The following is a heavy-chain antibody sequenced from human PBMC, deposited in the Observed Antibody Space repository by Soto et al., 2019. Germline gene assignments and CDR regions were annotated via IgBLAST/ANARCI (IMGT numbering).Heavy chain of an antibody. Sequence: QVQLQESGPGLVKPSETLSLTCTVSGGSISSYYWSWIRQPPGKGLEWIGYIYYSGSTNYNPSLKSRVPISVDTSKTQFSLKLSSVTAADTAVYYCARLHYDFWSGQNYYYYMDVWGKGTTVTVSS. CDR3: ARLHYDFWSGQNYYYYMDV. CDR2: IYYSGST. CDR1: GGSISSYY. V-gene: IGHV4-59*08. J-gene: IGHJ6*03. D-gene: IGHD3-3*01.